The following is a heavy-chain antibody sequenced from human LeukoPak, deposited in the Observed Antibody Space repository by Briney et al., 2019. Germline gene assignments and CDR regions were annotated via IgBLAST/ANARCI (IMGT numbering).Heavy chain of an antibody. CDR1: GFTFSSYA. Sequence: GSLRLSCAASGFTFSSYAMHWVRQAPGKGLEWVAVISYDGSNKYYADSVKGRFTISRDNSKNTLYLQMNSLRAEDTAVYYCARDGTVDFDYWGQGTLVTVSS. D-gene: IGHD1-26*01. CDR3: ARDGTVDFDY. J-gene: IGHJ4*02. V-gene: IGHV3-30*04. CDR2: ISYDGSNK.